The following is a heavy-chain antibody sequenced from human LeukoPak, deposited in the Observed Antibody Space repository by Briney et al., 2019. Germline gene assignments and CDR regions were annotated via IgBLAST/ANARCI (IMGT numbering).Heavy chain of an antibody. J-gene: IGHJ4*02. CDR1: GGSISSYY. V-gene: IGHV4-59*01. D-gene: IGHD5-18*01. Sequence: SETLSLTCTVSGGSISSYYWSWIRQPPGKGLEWIGYIYYSGSTNYNPSLKSRVTISVDTSKNQFSLKLSSVTAADTAVYYCAKEGKGNSPVDYWGQGTLVTVSS. CDR3: AKEGKGNSPVDY. CDR2: IYYSGST.